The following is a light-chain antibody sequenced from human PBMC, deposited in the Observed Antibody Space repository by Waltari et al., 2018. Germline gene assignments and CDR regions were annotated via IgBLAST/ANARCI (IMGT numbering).Light chain of an antibody. CDR2: DVS. J-gene: IGLJ2*01. CDR3: SSFTTSSTVV. V-gene: IGLV2-14*03. Sequence: QSALTQPASVSGSPGQSITISCTGTSSDVGGYNYVSWYQQHPARAPKLMICDVSNRPSGVSNRFSGSRSGNTASLTISGLQAEDEADYYCSSFTTSSTVVFGGGTKLTVL. CDR1: SSDVGGYNY.